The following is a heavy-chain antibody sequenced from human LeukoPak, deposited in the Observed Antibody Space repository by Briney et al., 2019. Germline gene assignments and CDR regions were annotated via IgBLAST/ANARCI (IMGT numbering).Heavy chain of an antibody. J-gene: IGHJ4*02. V-gene: IGHV3-7*01. CDR2: IKQDGSEK. CDR1: GFTFSSYW. Sequence: GGSLRLSCAASGFTFSSYWMSWVRQAPGKGLEWVANIKQDGSEKYYVDSVKGRFTISRDNAKNSLYLQMNSLRAEDTAVYYCARSPDPYYYDPWSSPYWGQGTLVTVSS. D-gene: IGHD3-22*01. CDR3: ARSPDPYYYDPWSSPY.